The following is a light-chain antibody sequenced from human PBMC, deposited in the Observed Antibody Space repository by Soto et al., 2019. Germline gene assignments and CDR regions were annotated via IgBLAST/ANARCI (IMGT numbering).Light chain of an antibody. CDR3: SAYTHSNTVI. Sequence: QSVLTQPASVSGSPGQSITISRTGTSSDVAAYNFVSWYQQHPGEVPKLMIYEVIKRPSGISDRFSGSKSGNTASLTISGLQAEDEADYYCSAYTHSNTVIFGGGTKLTVL. V-gene: IGLV2-14*03. J-gene: IGLJ2*01. CDR2: EVI. CDR1: SSDVAAYNF.